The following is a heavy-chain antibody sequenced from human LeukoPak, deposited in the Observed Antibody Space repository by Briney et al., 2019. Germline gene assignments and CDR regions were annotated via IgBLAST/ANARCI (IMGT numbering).Heavy chain of an antibody. D-gene: IGHD6-19*01. Sequence: GGSLRLSCAASGFPFSSYTMNWVRQAPGKGLEWVSYINSGSSIIYYADSVRGRFTISRENAKNSVYLQMNSLRAEDTAVYYCAREDGGSGWKGHWFDPWGQGTLVTVSS. CDR2: INSGSSII. CDR1: GFPFSSYT. CDR3: AREDGGSGWKGHWFDP. J-gene: IGHJ5*02. V-gene: IGHV3-48*04.